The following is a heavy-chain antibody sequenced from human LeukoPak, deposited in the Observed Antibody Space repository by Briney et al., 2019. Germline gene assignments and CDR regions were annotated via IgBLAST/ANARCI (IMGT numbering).Heavy chain of an antibody. CDR3: ARYNYDFWSGYSKWFDP. D-gene: IGHD3-3*01. CDR2: IYYSGST. Sequence: SETLSLTCTVSGGSISSYYWSWIRQPPGKGLEWIGYIYYSGSTNYNPSLKSRVTISVDTSKNQFSLKLSSVTAADTAVYYCARYNYDFWSGYSKWFDPWGQGTLVTVSS. J-gene: IGHJ5*02. CDR1: GGSISSYY. V-gene: IGHV4-59*01.